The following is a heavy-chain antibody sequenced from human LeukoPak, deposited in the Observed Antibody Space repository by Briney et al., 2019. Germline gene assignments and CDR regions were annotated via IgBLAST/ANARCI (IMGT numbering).Heavy chain of an antibody. CDR3: AKASGDIVVVPAAIGAFDI. D-gene: IGHD2-2*01. CDR1: GFTFSSYG. V-gene: IGHV3-30*02. Sequence: PGGSLRLSCAASGFTFSSYGMHWVRQAPGKGLEWVAFIRYFGGNKYYPHSLKGRCTISRDNSKKTLYLQMNSLRAEDTAVYYGAKASGDIVVVPAAIGAFDIWGQGTMVTVSS. J-gene: IGHJ3*02. CDR2: IRYFGGNK.